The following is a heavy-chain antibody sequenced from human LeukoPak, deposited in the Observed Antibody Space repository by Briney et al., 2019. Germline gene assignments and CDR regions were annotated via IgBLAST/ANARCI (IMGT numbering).Heavy chain of an antibody. D-gene: IGHD6-19*01. J-gene: IGHJ4*02. CDR1: GFTFSSYG. Sequence: GGSLRLSCAASGFTFSSYGMHWVRQAPGKGLEWVAVISYDGSNKYYADSVKGRFTISRDNSKNTLYLQMNSLRAEDTAVYYCARKGQWLVPFDYWGQGTLATVSS. V-gene: IGHV3-30*03. CDR3: ARKGQWLVPFDY. CDR2: ISYDGSNK.